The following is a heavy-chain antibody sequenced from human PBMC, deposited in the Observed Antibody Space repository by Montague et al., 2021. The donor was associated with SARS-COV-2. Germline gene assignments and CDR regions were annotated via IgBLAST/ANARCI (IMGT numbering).Heavy chain of an antibody. D-gene: IGHD3-16*01. CDR3: ARGLGKVTDS. Sequence: TLSLTCTVSGGSINSITYYWSWISQPPGKGLEWIGRIDSGGYTNYNPSLKSRVTMSMDTSKNQFSLNLTSLTAADTAVYYCARGLGKVTDSWGPGTLVTVSS. J-gene: IGHJ5*01. CDR2: IDSGGYT. V-gene: IGHV4-61*02. CDR1: GGSINSITYY.